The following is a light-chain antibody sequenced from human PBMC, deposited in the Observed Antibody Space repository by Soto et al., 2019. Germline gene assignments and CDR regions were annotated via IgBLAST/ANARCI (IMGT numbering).Light chain of an antibody. V-gene: IGKV1-39*01. J-gene: IGKJ2*01. Sequence: DIQTTQSPSSLSPSVRDRVSITCRASQSITTFLNWYRHKPGEAPELLISDASTLQNGAPSRFIGSGSEADFTVSISGLQPGGSSKYYCLGSDSPPYAFGPVTKVEI. CDR3: LGSDSPPYA. CDR1: QSITTF. CDR2: DAS.